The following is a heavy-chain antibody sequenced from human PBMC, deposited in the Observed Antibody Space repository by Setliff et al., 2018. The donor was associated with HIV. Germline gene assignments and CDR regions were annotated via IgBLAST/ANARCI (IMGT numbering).Heavy chain of an antibody. CDR3: ARGTTLNVVPDAFDI. Sequence: TSETLSLTCTVSGDAISNGLYWGWIRQPPGKGLEWIGTVSDSGSGHYNPPLNSRVTISVDTSKNQISLRLNSLTAADTAVYYCARGTTLNVVPDAFDIWGQGTMVTVSS. CDR2: VSDSGSG. CDR1: GDAISNGLY. V-gene: IGHV4-38-2*02. J-gene: IGHJ3*02. D-gene: IGHD4-17*01.